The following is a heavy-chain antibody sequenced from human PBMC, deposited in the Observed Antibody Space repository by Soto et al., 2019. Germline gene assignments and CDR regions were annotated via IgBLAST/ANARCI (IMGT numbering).Heavy chain of an antibody. CDR3: ARISSSWSNDAFDI. CDR2: ISAYNGNT. D-gene: IGHD6-13*01. V-gene: IGHV1-18*01. J-gene: IGHJ3*02. CDR1: GYTFTSYG. Sequence: ASVKVSCKASGYTFTSYGISWVRQAPGQGLEWMGWISAYNGNTNYTQKLQGRVTMTTDTSTSTAYMELRSLRSDDTAVYYCARISSSWSNDAFDIWGQGTMVTVSS.